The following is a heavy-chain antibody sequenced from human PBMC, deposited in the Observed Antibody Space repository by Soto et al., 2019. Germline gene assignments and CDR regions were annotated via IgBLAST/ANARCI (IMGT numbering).Heavy chain of an antibody. CDR3: IQSRCGGDCLQSYASHYYYGMDV. CDR2: IYWDDDK. V-gene: IGHV2-5*02. CDR1: GFSLSTSGVG. J-gene: IGHJ6*02. Sequence: QITLKESGPTLVKPTQTLTLTCTFSGFSLSTSGVGVGWIRQPPGKALEWLALIYWDDDKRYSPSLRSRPTISKDTSKNQVVLTMTNMDPVDTATYYCIQSRCGGDCLQSYASHYYYGMDVWGQGTTVTVSS. D-gene: IGHD2-21*02.